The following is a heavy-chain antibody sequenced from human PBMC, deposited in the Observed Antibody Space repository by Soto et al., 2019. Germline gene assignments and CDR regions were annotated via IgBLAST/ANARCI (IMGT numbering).Heavy chain of an antibody. Sequence: ASVKVSCKPSGYIFTDYYMYWVRQAPGQGLEWMGWINPKNGATKSLQKFQSRVAMTRDTSISTFYIELRWLTSDVTAVYYCARDRGQNSGYIWGQGTLVTVSS. D-gene: IGHD5-12*01. CDR2: INPKNGAT. CDR3: ARDRGQNSGYI. CDR1: GYIFTDYY. V-gene: IGHV1-2*02. J-gene: IGHJ4*02.